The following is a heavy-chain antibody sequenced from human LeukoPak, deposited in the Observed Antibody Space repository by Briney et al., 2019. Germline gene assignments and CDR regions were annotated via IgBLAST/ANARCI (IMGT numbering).Heavy chain of an antibody. Sequence: ASVKVSCKASGYSFTGYEMDWVRQAPGQGLEWMGRINPNSGGTNYAQKFQGRVTMTRDTSFSTVYMELSRLTSDDTAVYYCARDFMGSYEYWGQGTLVTVSS. V-gene: IGHV1-2*06. D-gene: IGHD3-10*01. J-gene: IGHJ4*02. CDR2: INPNSGGT. CDR1: GYSFTGYE. CDR3: ARDFMGSYEY.